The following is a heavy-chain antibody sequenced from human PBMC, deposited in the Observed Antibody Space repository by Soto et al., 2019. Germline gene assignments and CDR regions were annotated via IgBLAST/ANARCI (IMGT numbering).Heavy chain of an antibody. Sequence: GGSLRLSCVASGFTFRDYGMHWVRHAPGKGLEWVAGISHHGLKEHYADSVKGRFTISRDNSKKTVYLQLNSLRGDDTAVYYCAKDWVGGSNKYYFEYWGQGTLVTVSS. J-gene: IGHJ4*02. CDR3: AKDWVGGSNKYYFEY. V-gene: IGHV3-30*18. CDR1: GFTFRDYG. CDR2: ISHHGLKE. D-gene: IGHD1-26*01.